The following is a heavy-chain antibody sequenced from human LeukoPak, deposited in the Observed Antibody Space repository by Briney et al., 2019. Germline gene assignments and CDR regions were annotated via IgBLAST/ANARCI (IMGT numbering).Heavy chain of an antibody. J-gene: IGHJ4*02. CDR2: IKQDGSEK. Sequence: PGGSLRLSCAASGFTFSSYWMSWVRQAPGKGLEWVANIKQDGSEKYYVDSVKGRFTISRDNAKNSLYLQMNSLRAEDTAVYYCARDNYRYSSTSTDYWGQGTLVTVSS. CDR3: ARDNYRYSSTSTDY. V-gene: IGHV3-7*01. CDR1: GFTFSSYW. D-gene: IGHD6-13*01.